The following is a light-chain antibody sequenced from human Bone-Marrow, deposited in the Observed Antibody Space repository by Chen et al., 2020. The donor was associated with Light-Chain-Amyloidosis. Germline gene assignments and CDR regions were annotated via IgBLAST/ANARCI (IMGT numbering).Light chain of an antibody. Sequence: SYELTQPPSVSVSSGQTARITCSGDDLPTKYAYWYQQKPGQAPVLVIHRDTERPSGISERFSGSSSGTTATLTNSGVQAEDEADYHCQSADSSGTDEVIFGGGTKLTVL. J-gene: IGLJ2*01. V-gene: IGLV3-25*03. CDR1: DLPTKY. CDR2: RDT. CDR3: QSADSSGTDEVI.